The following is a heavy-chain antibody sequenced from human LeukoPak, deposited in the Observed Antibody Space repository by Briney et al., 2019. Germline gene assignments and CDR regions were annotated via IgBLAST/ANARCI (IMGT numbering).Heavy chain of an antibody. Sequence: GGSLRLSCAASGFTFRNYWMSWFRQAPEKGLEWVANINQDGRVKQYVDSLKGRFTISRDNAKNSLYLQLNSLRAEDTAVYYCARDRDDGGFEYWGQGTLVTVSS. CDR2: INQDGRVK. CDR1: GFTFRNYW. CDR3: ARDRDDGGFEY. J-gene: IGHJ4*02. D-gene: IGHD4-23*01. V-gene: IGHV3-7*01.